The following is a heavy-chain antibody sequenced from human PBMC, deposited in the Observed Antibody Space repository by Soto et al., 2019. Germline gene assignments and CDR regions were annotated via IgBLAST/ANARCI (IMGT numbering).Heavy chain of an antibody. J-gene: IGHJ4*02. CDR2: ISGSGGST. D-gene: IGHD3-10*01. CDR1: GFAFSSYA. Sequence: VGSLRLSCAASGFAFSSYAMSWVRQAPGKGLEWVSAISGSGGSTYYADSVKGRFTISRDNSKNTLYLQMNSLRAEDTAVYYCAKTPLYGSGSYLDYCGQRTLVTVSS. CDR3: AKTPLYGSGSYLDY. V-gene: IGHV3-23*01.